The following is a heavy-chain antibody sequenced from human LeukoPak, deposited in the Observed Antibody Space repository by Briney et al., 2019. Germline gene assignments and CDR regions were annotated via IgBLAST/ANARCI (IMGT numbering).Heavy chain of an antibody. V-gene: IGHV3-23*01. CDR1: GFTFSSYA. J-gene: IGHJ4*02. CDR3: AKDRPNYYGTNGHYYRRDGDC. Sequence: GGSLRLSCVASGFTFSSYAMSWVRQAAGKGLEWVSSTSSSGETTYYADSVKGRFAISRDNSRNTLYLQMNSLRAEDTAVYYCAKDRPNYYGTNGHYYRRDGDCWGQGTLVTVSS. D-gene: IGHD3-22*01. CDR2: TSSSGETT.